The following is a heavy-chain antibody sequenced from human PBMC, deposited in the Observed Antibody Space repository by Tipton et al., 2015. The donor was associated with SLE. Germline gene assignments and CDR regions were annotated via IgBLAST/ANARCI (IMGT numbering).Heavy chain of an antibody. CDR2: IWFEGSDK. D-gene: IGHD2-21*01. Sequence: SLRLSCAASGFTFSHYAMHWVRQAPGKGLEWVAGIWFEGSDKGYVDSVKGRFTISRDSSKNTLYLQMNSLRAEDTAVYYCARDGEVGDHIDYWDQGTLVTVSS. V-gene: IGHV3-33*08. CDR1: GFTFSHYA. CDR3: ARDGEVGDHIDY. J-gene: IGHJ4*02.